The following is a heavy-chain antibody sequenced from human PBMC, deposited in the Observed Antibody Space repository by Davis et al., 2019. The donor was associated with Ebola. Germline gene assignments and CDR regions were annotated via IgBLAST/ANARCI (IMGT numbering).Heavy chain of an antibody. V-gene: IGHV3-73*01. Sequence: GGSLRLSCAASGFTFSGSAMHWVRQAPGKGLEWVGRIRSKANSYATAYAASVKGRFTISRDDSKNTAYLQMNSLKTEDTAVYYCTVTIRFVDVWGQGTTVTVSS. J-gene: IGHJ6*02. CDR1: GFTFSGSA. CDR2: IRSKANSYAT. D-gene: IGHD4-17*01. CDR3: TVTIRFVDV.